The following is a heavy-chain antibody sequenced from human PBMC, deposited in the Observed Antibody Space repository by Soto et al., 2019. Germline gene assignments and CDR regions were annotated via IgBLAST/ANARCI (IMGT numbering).Heavy chain of an antibody. CDR2: LNSNSGGT. D-gene: IGHD3-10*01. J-gene: IGHJ6*02. CDR1: GNTLTGYF. Sequence: QLQLVQSGAEVKRPGASVRVSCKASGNTLTGYFLHWVRQARGQGLEWMGWLNSNSGGTKIAQKLQGRLAMTRDTSITTAYMEWSRLRSDDTAVYYFATSPGWLGEGSGVLAVWGLGATVTVSS. CDR3: ATSPGWLGEGSGVLAV. V-gene: IGHV1-2*02.